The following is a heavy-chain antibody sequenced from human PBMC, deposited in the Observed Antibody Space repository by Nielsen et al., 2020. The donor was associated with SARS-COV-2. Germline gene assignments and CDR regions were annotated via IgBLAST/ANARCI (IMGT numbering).Heavy chain of an antibody. V-gene: IGHV4-39*02. J-gene: IGHJ4*02. Sequence: SETLSLTCTVSDVSIVSSSHSWGWIRQPPGKGLEWIGRLHFGGSTYYNPSLEGRVTLSVDTFKNQFSLKVNSVTGADTAVYYCVRDRQKRFDFWGQGTLVTVSS. CDR2: LHFGGST. CDR3: VRDRQKRFDF. CDR1: DVSIVSSSHS.